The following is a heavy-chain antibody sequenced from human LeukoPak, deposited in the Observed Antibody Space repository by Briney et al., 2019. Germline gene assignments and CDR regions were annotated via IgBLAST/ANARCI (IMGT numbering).Heavy chain of an antibody. V-gene: IGHV4-38-2*01. Sequence: SETLSLTCAVSGYSISSGYYWGWIRQPPGKGLEWIGSIYHSGSTYYNPSLKSRVTISVDTSKNQFSLKLSSVTAADTAVYYCARHYARGYSYGYFDHWGQGTLVTVSS. CDR1: GYSISSGYY. CDR2: IYHSGST. D-gene: IGHD5-18*01. J-gene: IGHJ4*02. CDR3: ARHYARGYSYGYFDH.